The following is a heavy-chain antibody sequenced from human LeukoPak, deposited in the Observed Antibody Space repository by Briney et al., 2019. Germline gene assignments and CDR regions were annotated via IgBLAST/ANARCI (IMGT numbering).Heavy chain of an antibody. CDR2: FDPEDGET. CDR1: RYTLTELS. D-gene: IGHD3-22*01. V-gene: IGHV1-24*01. J-gene: IGHJ3*02. CDR3: ATGYYDSSGYFYLLAFDI. Sequence: ASVKVSCKVSRYTLTELSMHWVRQAPGKGLEWMGGFDPEDGETIYAQKFQGRVTMTEDTSTDTAYMELSSLRSEDTAVYYCATGYYDSSGYFYLLAFDIWGQGTMVTVSS.